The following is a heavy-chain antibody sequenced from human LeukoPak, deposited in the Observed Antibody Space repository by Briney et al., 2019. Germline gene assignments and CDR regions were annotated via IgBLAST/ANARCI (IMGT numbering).Heavy chain of an antibody. J-gene: IGHJ4*02. CDR2: IRYDGSNK. D-gene: IGHD5-18*01. Sequence: PGGSLRLSCAASGFTFSSYGMRWVRQAPGKGLEWVAFIRYDGSNKYYAESVKGRFTISRDNSKNTLYLQMNSLRAEDTAVYYCAILGVSSYGGRYFDYWGEGTLVTASS. CDR1: GFTFSSYG. CDR3: AILGVSSYGGRYFDY. V-gene: IGHV3-30*02.